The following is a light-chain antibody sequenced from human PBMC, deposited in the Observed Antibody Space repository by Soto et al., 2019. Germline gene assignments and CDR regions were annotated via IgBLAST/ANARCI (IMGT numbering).Light chain of an antibody. V-gene: IGKV2-28*01. CDR1: QSLLYSNGYNY. CDR3: VQALQSRT. Sequence: DIVMTQSPLSLPVTPGEPASISCSSSQSLLYSNGYNYVDWYLQKPGQSPQLLIYLGSHRASGVPDRFIGSGSGTDFILKSSRVEAEDVGVYYCVQALQSRTFGGGTKVEI. J-gene: IGKJ4*01. CDR2: LGS.